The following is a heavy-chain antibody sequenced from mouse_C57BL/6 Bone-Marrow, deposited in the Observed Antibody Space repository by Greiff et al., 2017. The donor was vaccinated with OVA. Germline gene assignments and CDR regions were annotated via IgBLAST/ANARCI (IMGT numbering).Heavy chain of an antibody. CDR3: ARPHSGFAY. Sequence: DVMLVESGGDLVKPGGSLKLSCAASGFTFSSYGMSWVRQTPDKRLEWVATISSGGSYTYYPDSVKGRFTISRDNAKNTLYLQRSSLKSEDTAMYYCARPHSGFAYWGQGTLVTVSA. J-gene: IGHJ3*01. D-gene: IGHD3-1*01. CDR2: ISSGGSYT. V-gene: IGHV5-6*02. CDR1: GFTFSSYG.